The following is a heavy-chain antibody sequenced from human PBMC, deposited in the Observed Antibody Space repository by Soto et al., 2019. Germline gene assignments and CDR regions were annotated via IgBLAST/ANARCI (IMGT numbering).Heavy chain of an antibody. V-gene: IGHV1-18*01. CDR1: GYTFTSYE. J-gene: IGHJ6*02. D-gene: IGHD3-3*01. CDR2: ISPYNANT. CDR3: AADPNLTTIFGVEFYYYYGMDV. Sequence: GASVKVSCKASGYTFTSYEISWVRQAPGQGLEWMGWISPYNANTNYAQKFQERVTITRDMSTSTAYMELSSLRSEDTAVYYCAADPNLTTIFGVEFYYYYGMDVWGQGTTVTVSS.